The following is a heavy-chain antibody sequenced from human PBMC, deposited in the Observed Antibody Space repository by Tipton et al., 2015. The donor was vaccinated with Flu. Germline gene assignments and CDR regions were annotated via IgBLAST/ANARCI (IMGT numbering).Heavy chain of an antibody. J-gene: IGHJ6*02. V-gene: IGHV1-46*01. Sequence: QSGAEVKKPGASVKVSCRAYGYNFANFYMHWVRQAPGQGLEWMGIINARGDDSGYAQRFQGRLTLTRDTSTSTVYMELSSLRSEDMAVYYCARDQNPLDVWGQGTTVTVS. CDR3: ARDQNPLDV. CDR2: INARGDDS. CDR1: GYNFANFY.